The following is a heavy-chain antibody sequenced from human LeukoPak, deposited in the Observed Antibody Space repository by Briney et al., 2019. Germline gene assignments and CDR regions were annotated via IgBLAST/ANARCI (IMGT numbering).Heavy chain of an antibody. J-gene: IGHJ5*02. CDR2: ISSSGSTI. D-gene: IGHD3-10*01. Sequence: PGGSLRLFCAASGFTFSDYYMSWIRQAPGKGLEWVSYISSSGSTIYYADSVKGRFTISRDNAKNSLYLQMNGLRAEDTAVYYCARDPKVFVTMVRGGPNWFDPWGQGTLVTVSS. CDR1: GFTFSDYY. V-gene: IGHV3-11*01. CDR3: ARDPKVFVTMVRGGPNWFDP.